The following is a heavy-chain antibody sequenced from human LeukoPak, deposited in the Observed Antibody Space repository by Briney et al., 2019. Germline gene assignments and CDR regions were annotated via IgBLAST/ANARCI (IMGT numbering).Heavy chain of an antibody. J-gene: IGHJ4*02. V-gene: IGHV1-18*01. CDR3: ASAPGGYSSSWYFDY. Sequence: AYNANTNYAQKLQGRVTMTTDTSTSTAYMELRSLRSDDTAVYYCASAPGGYSSSWYFDYWGQGTLVTVSS. D-gene: IGHD6-13*01. CDR2: AYNANT.